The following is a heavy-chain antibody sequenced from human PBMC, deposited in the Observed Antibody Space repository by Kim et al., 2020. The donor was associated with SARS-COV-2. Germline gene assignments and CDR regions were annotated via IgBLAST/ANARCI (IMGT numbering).Heavy chain of an antibody. Sequence: KYSQKFQGRVTITRDTSASTAYMELSSLRSEDTAVYYCAREGYSSSWFGYWGQGTLVTVSS. D-gene: IGHD6-13*01. J-gene: IGHJ5*01. CDR3: AREGYSSSWFGY. V-gene: IGHV1-3*01.